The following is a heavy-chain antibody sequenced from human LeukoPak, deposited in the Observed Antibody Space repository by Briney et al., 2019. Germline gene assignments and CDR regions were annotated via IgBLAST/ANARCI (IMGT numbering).Heavy chain of an antibody. V-gene: IGHV3-48*01. D-gene: IGHD5-12*01. Sequence: PGGSLRLSCAASGFTFSSYSMNWVRQAPGKGLEWVSYISSSSSTIYYADSVKGRFTISRDNAKNSLYLQMNSLRAEGTAVYYCASSGWDIADHYWGQGTLVTVSS. CDR2: ISSSSSTI. J-gene: IGHJ4*02. CDR1: GFTFSSYS. CDR3: ASSGWDIADHY.